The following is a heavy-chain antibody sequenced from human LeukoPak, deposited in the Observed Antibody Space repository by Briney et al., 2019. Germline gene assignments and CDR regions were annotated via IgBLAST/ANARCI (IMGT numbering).Heavy chain of an antibody. Sequence: GGSLRLSCAASGFTFSSYNVNWVRQAPGKGLEWVSSISSSSTYIFYADSVKGRFTISRDNAKNSLYLQMSSLRVEDTAVYYCARERGREQPLNYWGQGTLVTVSS. J-gene: IGHJ4*02. CDR1: GFTFSSYN. CDR2: ISSSSTYI. CDR3: ARERGREQPLNY. V-gene: IGHV3-21*01. D-gene: IGHD6-13*01.